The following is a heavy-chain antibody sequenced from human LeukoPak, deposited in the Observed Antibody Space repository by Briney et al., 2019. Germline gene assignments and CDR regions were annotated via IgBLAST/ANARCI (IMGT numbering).Heavy chain of an antibody. J-gene: IGHJ6*03. D-gene: IGHD7-27*01. CDR1: GGSFSGYY. V-gene: IGHV4-34*01. CDR3: ARGLHWDYYYMDV. Sequence: SETLSLTCAVYGGSFSGYYWSWIRQPPGKGLEWIGEINHSGSTNYNPSLKSRVTTSVDTSKNQFSLKLSSVTAADTAVYYCARGLHWDYYYMDVWGKGTTVTVSS. CDR2: INHSGST.